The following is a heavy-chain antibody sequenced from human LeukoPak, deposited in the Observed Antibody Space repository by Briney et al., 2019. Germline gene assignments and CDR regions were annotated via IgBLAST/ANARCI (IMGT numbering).Heavy chain of an antibody. CDR2: ISGSGGST. J-gene: IGHJ4*02. CDR3: AKDYYDILTGYHNFDY. CDR1: GFTFSSYA. V-gene: IGHV3-23*01. Sequence: GGSLRLSCAASGFTFSSYAMSWVRQAPGKGLEWVSAISGSGGSTYYADSVKGRFTISRDNSKNTLYLQMNSLRAEDTAVYYCAKDYYDILTGYHNFDYWGQGTLVTVSS. D-gene: IGHD3-9*01.